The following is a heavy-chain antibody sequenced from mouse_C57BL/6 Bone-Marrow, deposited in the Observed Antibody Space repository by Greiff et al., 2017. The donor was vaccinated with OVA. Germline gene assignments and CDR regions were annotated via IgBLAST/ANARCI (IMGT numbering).Heavy chain of an antibody. CDR2: IHPNSGST. V-gene: IGHV1-64*01. D-gene: IGHD1-1*01. Sequence: VQLQQSGAELVKPGASVKLSCKASGYTFTSYWMHWVKQRPGQGLEWIGMIHPNSGSTNYNEKFKSKATLTVDKSSSTAYMQLSSLTSEDSAVYYCARENYYGSSYWFAYWGQGTLVTVSA. CDR1: GYTFTSYW. J-gene: IGHJ3*01. CDR3: ARENYYGSSYWFAY.